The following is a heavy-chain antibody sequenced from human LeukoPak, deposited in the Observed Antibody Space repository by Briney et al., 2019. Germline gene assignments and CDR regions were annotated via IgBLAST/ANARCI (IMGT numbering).Heavy chain of an antibody. J-gene: IGHJ4*02. CDR3: ARGPLIDY. CDR2: IYYRGST. CDR1: GVSIDSDNW. V-gene: IGHV4-4*02. Sequence: SGTLSLTCAVSGVSIDSDNWWVWVRQPPGKGLEWIDEIYYRGSTKYSPSLKSRVTISVGKSKNQFPLKLSSVTAADTAVYYCARGPLIDYWGQGTLVTVSS.